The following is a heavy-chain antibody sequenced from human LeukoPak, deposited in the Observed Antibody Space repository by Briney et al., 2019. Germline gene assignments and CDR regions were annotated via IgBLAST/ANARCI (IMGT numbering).Heavy chain of an antibody. CDR3: ARIGAVAGHFDY. J-gene: IGHJ4*02. CDR2: IRYDGSDK. V-gene: IGHV3-30*02. CDR1: GFTFSSYG. Sequence: GGSLTLSCAASGFTFSSYGMHWVRRAPGKGLEWVAFIRYDGSDKYYADSVRGRFTISRDNSKNTLYLQMNSLRAEDTAVYYCARIGAVAGHFDYWGQGTLVTVSS. D-gene: IGHD6-19*01.